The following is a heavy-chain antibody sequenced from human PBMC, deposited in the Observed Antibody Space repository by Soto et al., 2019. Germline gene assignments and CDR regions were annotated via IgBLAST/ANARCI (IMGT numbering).Heavy chain of an antibody. V-gene: IGHV3-23*01. CDR2: ISGGGGTT. J-gene: IGHJ4*02. Sequence: SLRPACPASVSTLSNYPMSWFRQAPGKGLEWVSAISGGGGTTYYADSVKGRFTISRDSSKNTLYLQMNSLRAEDTAVYYCAKDSLPAFGGYFDYWGQGTLVTVYS. D-gene: IGHD3-16*01. CDR3: AKDSLPAFGGYFDY. CDR1: VSTLSNYP.